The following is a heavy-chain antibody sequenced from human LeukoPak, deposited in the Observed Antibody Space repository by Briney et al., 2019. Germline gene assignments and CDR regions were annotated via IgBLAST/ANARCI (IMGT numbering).Heavy chain of an antibody. CDR2: INTNTGNP. CDR3: ARMYCSGGSCYGDDY. Sequence: GASVKVSCKASGYTFTSYAMNWVRQAPGQGLEWMGWINTNTGNPTYAQGFTGRFVFSLDTSVSTAYLQISSLKAEDTAVYYCARMYCSGGSCYGDDYWGQGTLVIVSS. J-gene: IGHJ4*02. CDR1: GYTFTSYA. D-gene: IGHD2-15*01. V-gene: IGHV7-4-1*02.